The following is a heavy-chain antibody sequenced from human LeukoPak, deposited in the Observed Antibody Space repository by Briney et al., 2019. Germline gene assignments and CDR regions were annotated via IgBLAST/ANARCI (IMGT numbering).Heavy chain of an antibody. Sequence: GASVNVSCKSSVYTFTGYYMHWVRQAPGQGLEWMGLINPKSGGTNYAQEFQGGVTLTRDTSISTAYMELRRLRSDDTAVYYCARARLGQQLLIHWGQGTLVTVSS. CDR3: ARARLGQQLLIH. D-gene: IGHD6-13*01. CDR1: VYTFTGYY. J-gene: IGHJ4*02. CDR2: INPKSGGT. V-gene: IGHV1-2*02.